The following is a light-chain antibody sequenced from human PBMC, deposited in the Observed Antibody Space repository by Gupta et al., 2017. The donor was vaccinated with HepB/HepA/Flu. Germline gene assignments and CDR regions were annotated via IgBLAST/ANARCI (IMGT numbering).Light chain of an antibody. CDR3: QQYRSSPIT. V-gene: IGKV1D-16*01. Sequence: DIQMTQAPPSLSASVGDRVTITCRASQDISDWLAWYRQKPEKAPESLIFAASTLQSGVPSRFSGSRSGTDFTLTISSLQPEDFATYYCQQYRSSPITFGQGTQLEI. CDR2: AAS. CDR1: QDISDW. J-gene: IGKJ5*01.